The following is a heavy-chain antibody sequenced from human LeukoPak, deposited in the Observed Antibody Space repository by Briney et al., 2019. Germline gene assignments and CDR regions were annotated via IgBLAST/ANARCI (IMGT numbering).Heavy chain of an antibody. J-gene: IGHJ4*02. CDR2: MYHSGST. V-gene: IGHV4-59*01. Sequence: SETLSLTCTVSGDSISNSYWSWLRQPPGRGLEYIGYMYHSGSTNYNPSLKSRVTILVDTSKKQFSLKLSSVTVADTAIYYCARLRNYYDSSGYYWVFDYWGQGILVTVSS. CDR3: ARLRNYYDSSGYYWVFDY. D-gene: IGHD3-22*01. CDR1: GDSISNSY.